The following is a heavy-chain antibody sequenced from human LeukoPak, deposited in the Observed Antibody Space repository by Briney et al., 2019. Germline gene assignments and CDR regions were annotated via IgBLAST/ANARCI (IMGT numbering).Heavy chain of an antibody. CDR3: AVDRRQGPTVTTFSPFDY. D-gene: IGHD4-17*01. CDR2: IKQDGSEK. V-gene: IGHV3-7*01. J-gene: IGHJ4*02. Sequence: GGSLRLSCAASGFTFNNYAMSWVRQAPGKGLEWVANIKQDGSEKCYVDSVKGRFTISRDNAKNSLYLQMNSLRAEDSAVCRCAVDRRQGPTVTTFSPFDYWGQGTLVTVSS. CDR1: GFTFNNYA.